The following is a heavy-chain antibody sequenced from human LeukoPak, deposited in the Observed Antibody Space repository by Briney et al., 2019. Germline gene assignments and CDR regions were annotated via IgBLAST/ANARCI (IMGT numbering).Heavy chain of an antibody. CDR3: ARGGGSGTYRLDY. CDR1: GFTFSTYY. CDR2: INGDGSSI. V-gene: IGHV3-74*01. J-gene: IGHJ4*02. D-gene: IGHD3-10*01. Sequence: GGSLRLSCAASGFTFSTYYMHWVRQAPGKGLVWVSRINGDGSSISYADSVKGRFTISRDNAKNTLYLQLNSLRAEDTAVYYCARGGGSGTYRLDYWGQGTLVTVSS.